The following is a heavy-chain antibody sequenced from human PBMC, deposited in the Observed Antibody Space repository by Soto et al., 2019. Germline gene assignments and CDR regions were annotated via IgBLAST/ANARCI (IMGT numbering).Heavy chain of an antibody. Sequence: GWSLRLSCSASVIKFSSYGMHWCRQAPGKGLEWVAVIWYDGSKKYYVDSVKGRFTISRDNSNNTLYLQMNSLRAEDTGVYYCARELLYGSGSRNFHYYGMDVWGQGTTVTVSS. D-gene: IGHD3-10*01. CDR2: IWYDGSKK. V-gene: IGHV3-33*01. CDR3: ARELLYGSGSRNFHYYGMDV. J-gene: IGHJ6*02. CDR1: VIKFSSYG.